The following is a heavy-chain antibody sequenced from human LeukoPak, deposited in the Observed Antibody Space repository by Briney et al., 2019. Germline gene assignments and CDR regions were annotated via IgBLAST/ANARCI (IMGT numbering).Heavy chain of an antibody. CDR3: ARHSIRDNSHYAY. CDR1: GGSIISSSDY. D-gene: IGHD1-26*01. V-gene: IGHV4-39*01. Sequence: PSETLSLTCTVSGGSIISSSDYWGWIRQPPGKGLEWIASIYYTGSTYYNPSLKSRVTISVETPKNDFSLRLSSVTAADAAVYYCARHSIRDNSHYAYWGQGILVTVSS. J-gene: IGHJ4*02. CDR2: IYYTGST.